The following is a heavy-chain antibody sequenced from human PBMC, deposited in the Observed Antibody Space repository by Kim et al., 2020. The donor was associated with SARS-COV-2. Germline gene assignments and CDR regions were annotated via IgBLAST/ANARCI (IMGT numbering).Heavy chain of an antibody. CDR2: IYPGDSDT. CDR3: ARGGQRDIVVVPAAIGGKDNWFDP. CDR1: GYSFTSYW. J-gene: IGHJ5*02. D-gene: IGHD2-2*01. V-gene: IGHV5-51*01. Sequence: GESLKISCKGSGYSFTSYWIGWVRQMPGKGLEWMGIIYPGDSDTRYSPSFQGQVTISADKSISTAYLQWSSLKASDTAMYYCARGGQRDIVVVPAAIGGKDNWFDPWGQGTLVTVSS.